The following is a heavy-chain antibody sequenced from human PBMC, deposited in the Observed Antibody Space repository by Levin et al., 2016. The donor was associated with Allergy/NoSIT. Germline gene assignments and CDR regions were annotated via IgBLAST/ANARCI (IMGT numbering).Heavy chain of an antibody. CDR3: ARDVNWFDP. J-gene: IGHJ5*02. CDR2: IYYSGST. Sequence: RQAPGKGLEWIGSIYYSGSTSYNPSLKSRVTISVDTSKNQFSLKLSSVTAADTAVYYCARDVNWFDPWGQGTLVTVSS. V-gene: IGHV4-39*02.